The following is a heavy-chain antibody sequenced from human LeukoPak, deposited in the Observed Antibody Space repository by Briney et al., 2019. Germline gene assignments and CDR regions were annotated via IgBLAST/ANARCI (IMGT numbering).Heavy chain of an antibody. J-gene: IGHJ4*02. V-gene: IGHV4-39*01. CDR1: VGSISSTSYY. Sequence: SETLSLTCTVSVGSISSTSYYWGWIRQPPGKGLEWIGSIYYSGSTYFNPSLKSRVAISVDTSRNQFSLKVSSVTAADTAMYYCASLFYSNYGDYWGQGTLVTVSS. CDR2: IYYSGST. CDR3: ASLFYSNYGDY. D-gene: IGHD4-11*01.